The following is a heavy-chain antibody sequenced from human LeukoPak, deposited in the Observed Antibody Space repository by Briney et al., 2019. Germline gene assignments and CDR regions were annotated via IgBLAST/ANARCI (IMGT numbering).Heavy chain of an antibody. D-gene: IGHD6-13*01. Sequence: ASVKVSCKASGGTFSSYAISWVRQAPGQGLEWMGRIIPIFGTANYAQKFQGRVTITTDESTSTAYMELSSLRSEDTAVYYCARVYRSSLMYSSPAERGGWFDPWGQGTLVTVSS. CDR3: ARVYRSSLMYSSPAERGGWFDP. V-gene: IGHV1-69*05. CDR1: GGTFSSYA. J-gene: IGHJ5*02. CDR2: IIPIFGTA.